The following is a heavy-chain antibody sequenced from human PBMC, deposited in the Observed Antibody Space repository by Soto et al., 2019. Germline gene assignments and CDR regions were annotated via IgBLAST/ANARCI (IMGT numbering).Heavy chain of an antibody. Sequence: EVQLVESGGGLVQPGGSLRLSCAASGFTFSSYDMHWVRQATGKGLEWVSAIGTAGDTYYPGSVKGRFTISRENAKNSLYLQMNSLRAGDTAVYYCARAAAHCSGGSCYSRYYYGMDVWGQGTTVTVSS. J-gene: IGHJ6*02. V-gene: IGHV3-13*01. CDR2: IGTAGDT. CDR1: GFTFSSYD. CDR3: ARAAAHCSGGSCYSRYYYGMDV. D-gene: IGHD2-15*01.